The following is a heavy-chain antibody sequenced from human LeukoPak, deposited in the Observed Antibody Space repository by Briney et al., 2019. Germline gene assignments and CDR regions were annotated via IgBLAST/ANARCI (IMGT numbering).Heavy chain of an antibody. CDR3: ARGNPSSGDAFDT. Sequence: PSETLSLTCTVSGGSISGYYCIWIRQPPGKGLEWVGYIYYSGSTSYNPSLRSRVTISVDTPKNQFSLKVSSVTASDTAVYYCARGNPSSGDAFDTWGRGTKVTVSS. D-gene: IGHD6-19*01. V-gene: IGHV4-59*08. CDR1: GGSISGYY. CDR2: IYYSGST. J-gene: IGHJ3*02.